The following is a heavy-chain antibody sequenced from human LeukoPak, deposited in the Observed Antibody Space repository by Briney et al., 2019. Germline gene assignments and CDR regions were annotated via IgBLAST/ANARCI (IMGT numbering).Heavy chain of an antibody. CDR3: ARDPGVRGVSDWFDP. Sequence: SETLSLTCAVSGGSISSSNWWSWVRQPPGKGLEWIGEIYHSGSTNYNPSLKSRVTISVDKSKNHFSLNLNSVTAADTAVYYCARDPGVRGVSDWFDPWGQGTLVTVSS. V-gene: IGHV4-4*02. D-gene: IGHD3-10*01. J-gene: IGHJ5*02. CDR2: IYHSGST. CDR1: GGSISSSNW.